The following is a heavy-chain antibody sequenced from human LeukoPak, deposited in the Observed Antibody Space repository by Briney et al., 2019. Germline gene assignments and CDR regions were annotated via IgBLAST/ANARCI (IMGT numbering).Heavy chain of an antibody. CDR1: GYTFTGYY. Sequence: GASVKVSCKASGYTFTGYYMHWVRQAPGQGLEWMGWINPNSGGTNYAQEFQGRVTMTRDTSISTAYMELSRLRSDDTAVYYCAREPPRPAGTTKARRGAFDPWGQGTLVTVSS. J-gene: IGHJ5*02. CDR3: AREPPRPAGTTKARRGAFDP. D-gene: IGHD1-7*01. V-gene: IGHV1-2*02. CDR2: INPNSGGT.